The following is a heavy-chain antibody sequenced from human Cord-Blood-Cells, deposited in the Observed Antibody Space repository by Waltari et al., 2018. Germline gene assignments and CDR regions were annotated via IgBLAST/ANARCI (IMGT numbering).Heavy chain of an antibody. Sequence: QLQLQQWGAGLLKPSETLPLTCPVYRGSFSGYSWTWIRQPPWTGLAGCGEINHCASTNYNPSLKSRVTISVDTSKNQFSLKLSSVTAADTAVYYCASTLYESSGYYYDYWGQGTLVTVSS. CDR1: RGSFSGYS. CDR3: ASTLYESSGYYYDY. CDR2: INHCAST. D-gene: IGHD3-22*01. J-gene: IGHJ4*02. V-gene: IGHV4-34*01.